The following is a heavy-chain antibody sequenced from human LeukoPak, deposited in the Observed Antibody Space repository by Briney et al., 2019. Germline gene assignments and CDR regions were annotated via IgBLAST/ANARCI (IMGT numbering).Heavy chain of an antibody. J-gene: IGHJ5*02. V-gene: IGHV4-39*01. D-gene: IGHD3-10*01. Sequence: PSETLSLTCTVSGGSISSSSYYWGWIRQPPGKGLEWIQSINYRGSTYYNPSLKSRVTISVDTSKNQFSLKVSPVTAADTAVYYCARVTMIRGVVTWGQGTLVTVSS. CDR3: ARVTMIRGVVT. CDR1: GGSISSSSYY. CDR2: INYRGST.